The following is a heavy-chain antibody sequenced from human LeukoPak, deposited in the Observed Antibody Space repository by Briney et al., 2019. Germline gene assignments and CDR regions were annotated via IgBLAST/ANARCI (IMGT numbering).Heavy chain of an antibody. V-gene: IGHV4-39*07. J-gene: IGHJ6*03. CDR3: ARAPTPHYYYYYYMDV. CDR2: IYYSGST. Sequence: PLETLSLTCTVSGGSISSSSYYWGWIRQPPGKGLEWIGSIYYSGSTYYNPSLKSRVTISVDTSKNQFSLKLSSVTAADTAVYYCARAPTPHYYYYYYMDVWGKGTTVTISS. CDR1: GGSISSSSYY.